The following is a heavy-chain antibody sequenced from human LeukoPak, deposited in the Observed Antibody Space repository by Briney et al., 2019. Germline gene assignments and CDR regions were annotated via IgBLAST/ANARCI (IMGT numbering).Heavy chain of an antibody. Sequence: GGSLRLSCAASGFTSSVYEMNWVRQAPGKGLEWVSYISSSGSTIYNADSVKGRFTISRDNAKNSLYLQMNSLRAEDTAVYYCARTQPTFDSKGQIFDYWGQGTLVTVSS. CDR1: GFTSSVYE. D-gene: IGHD3-22*01. J-gene: IGHJ4*02. CDR2: ISSSGSTI. V-gene: IGHV3-48*03. CDR3: ARTQPTFDSKGQIFDY.